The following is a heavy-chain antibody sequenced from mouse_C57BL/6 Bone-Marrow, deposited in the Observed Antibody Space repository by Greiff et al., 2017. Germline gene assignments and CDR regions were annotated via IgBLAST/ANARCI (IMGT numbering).Heavy chain of an antibody. D-gene: IGHD1-1*01. Sequence: QVQLQQSGAELARPGASVKLSCKASGYTFTSYGISWVKQRTGQGLEWIGELYPRSGNTYYNEKFKGKATLTADKSSSTAYMELRSLTSEDSAVYFCARVFPITTVVAPYYFDYWGQGTTLTVSS. V-gene: IGHV1-81*01. CDR3: ARVFPITTVVAPYYFDY. CDR2: LYPRSGNT. J-gene: IGHJ2*01. CDR1: GYTFTSYG.